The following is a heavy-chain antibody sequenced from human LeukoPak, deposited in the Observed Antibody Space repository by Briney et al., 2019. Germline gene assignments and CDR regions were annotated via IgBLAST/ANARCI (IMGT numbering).Heavy chain of an antibody. J-gene: IGHJ4*02. V-gene: IGHV3-21*01. CDR2: ISSSSSYI. Sequence: PGGSLRLSCAASGFTFSSYSMNWVRQAPGKGLEWVSSISSSSSYIYYADSVKGRFTISRDNAKNSLYLQMNSLRAEDTAVYYCARLYSSSPFFDYWGQGTLVTVSS. CDR3: ARLYSSSPFFDY. D-gene: IGHD6-13*01. CDR1: GFTFSSYS.